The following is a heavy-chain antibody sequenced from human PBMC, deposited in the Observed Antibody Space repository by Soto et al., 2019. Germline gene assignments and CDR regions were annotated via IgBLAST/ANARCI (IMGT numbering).Heavy chain of an antibody. D-gene: IGHD6-13*01. Sequence: QVQLVQSGAEVKKPGASVKVSCKASGYTFTSYGISWVRQAPGQGLEWMGWISAYNGNTNYAQKLQGRVTMTTDTTSSTADMELRSLRSDDTAVYCCARDGTAAGPFDYGGQGTLVTVSS. CDR3: ARDGTAAGPFDY. J-gene: IGHJ4*02. V-gene: IGHV1-18*01. CDR1: GYTFTSYG. CDR2: ISAYNGNT.